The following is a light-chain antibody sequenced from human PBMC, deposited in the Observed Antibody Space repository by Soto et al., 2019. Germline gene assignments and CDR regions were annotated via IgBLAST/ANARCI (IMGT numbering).Light chain of an antibody. J-gene: IGKJ1*01. V-gene: IGKV3-20*01. Sequence: EVVLTQSPGTLSLSPGERATLSCRASQSITSSYLAWYQQKPGQAPRLLISGTIRRATGISDRFSGSGSGTDFTLSISRLEPEDVSVYYWKQDGSPIWTFGQSTMVEI. CDR2: GTI. CDR3: KQDGSPIWT. CDR1: QSITSSY.